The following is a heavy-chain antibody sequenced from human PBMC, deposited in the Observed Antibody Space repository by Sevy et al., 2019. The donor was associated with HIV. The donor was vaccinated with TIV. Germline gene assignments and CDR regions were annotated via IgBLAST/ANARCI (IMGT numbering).Heavy chain of an antibody. J-gene: IGHJ4*02. Sequence: GGSPRLSCAASGFTFSSYAMNWVRQAPGKGLEWVSAIGSSGGSTYYADSVKGRFTSSRDNSKNMLYLQMNSLRADDTAVYYCARAWSGTYLIGYWGQGTLVTVSS. D-gene: IGHD1-26*01. CDR2: IGSSGGST. CDR3: ARAWSGTYLIGY. CDR1: GFTFSSYA. V-gene: IGHV3-23*01.